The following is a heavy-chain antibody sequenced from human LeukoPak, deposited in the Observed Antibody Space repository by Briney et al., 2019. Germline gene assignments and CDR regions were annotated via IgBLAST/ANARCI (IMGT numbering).Heavy chain of an antibody. CDR1: GFTFDDYG. D-gene: IGHD3-10*01. Sequence: PGGSLRLSCAASGFTFDDYGMSWVRQAPGKGLEWVSGINWNGGSTGYADSVKDRFTISRDNAKNSLYLQMNSLRAEDTALYYCARAPMVRGVYYYYYYMDVWGKGTTVTVSS. V-gene: IGHV3-20*04. J-gene: IGHJ6*03. CDR3: ARAPMVRGVYYYYYYMDV. CDR2: INWNGGST.